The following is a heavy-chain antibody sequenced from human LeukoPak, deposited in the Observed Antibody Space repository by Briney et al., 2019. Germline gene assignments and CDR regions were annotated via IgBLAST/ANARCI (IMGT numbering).Heavy chain of an antibody. D-gene: IGHD3-3*01. CDR2: ISSSSSYI. CDR1: GFTFSSYS. CDR3: ARDTPPIYYDFWSDPSGGFDY. V-gene: IGHV3-21*01. J-gene: IGHJ4*02. Sequence: GGSLRLSCAASGFTFSSYSMNWVRQAPGKGLEWVSSISSSSSYIYYADSVKGRFTISRDNAKNSLYLQMNSLRAEDTAVYYCARDTPPIYYDFWSDPSGGFDYWGQGTLVTVSS.